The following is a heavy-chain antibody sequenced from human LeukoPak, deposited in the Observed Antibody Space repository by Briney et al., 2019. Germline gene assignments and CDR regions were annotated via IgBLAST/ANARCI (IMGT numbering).Heavy chain of an antibody. J-gene: IGHJ4*02. CDR1: GGSISSYY. Sequence: SETLSLTCTVSGGSISSYYWSWIRPPPGKGRWWIGYIYYSGNTNYNPSLKSRVTISVDTSKNQFSLKLSSVTAADTAVYYCARDGGKGWLWFDYWGQGTLVTVSS. V-gene: IGHV4-59*01. D-gene: IGHD3-9*01. CDR3: ARDGGKGWLWFDY. CDR2: IYYSGNT.